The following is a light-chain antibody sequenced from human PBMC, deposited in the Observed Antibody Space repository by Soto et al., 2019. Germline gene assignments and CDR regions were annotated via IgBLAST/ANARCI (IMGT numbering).Light chain of an antibody. J-gene: IGLJ1*01. CDR1: NIGSKS. CDR2: DDS. CDR3: QVWDSSSDHYV. Sequence: SYELTHPPSVSVAPGHTARITCGGNNIGSKSVHWYQQKPGQAPALVVYDDSDRPSGIPERFSGSNSGNTATLTISRVEAGDEADYYCQVWDSSSDHYVFGTGTKVTVL. V-gene: IGLV3-21*02.